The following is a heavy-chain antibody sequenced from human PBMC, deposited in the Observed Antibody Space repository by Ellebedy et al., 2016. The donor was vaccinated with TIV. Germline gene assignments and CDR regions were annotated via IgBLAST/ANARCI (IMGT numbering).Heavy chain of an antibody. CDR1: GGTFSNHA. J-gene: IGHJ5*02. CDR2: IIPIVGTA. V-gene: IGHV1-69*13. Sequence: ASVKVSXXASGGTFSNHAISWVRQAPGQGLEWMGAIIPIVGTANYAQKFQDRVTIIADESTRTAYMELSNLRSEDTAVYYCARDSLRAPDGSGTYNNWLDPWGQGTLVTVSS. CDR3: ARDSLRAPDGSGTYNNWLDP. D-gene: IGHD3-10*01.